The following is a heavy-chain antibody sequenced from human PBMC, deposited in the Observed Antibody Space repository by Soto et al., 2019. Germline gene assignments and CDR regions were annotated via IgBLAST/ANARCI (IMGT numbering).Heavy chain of an antibody. J-gene: IGHJ4*02. D-gene: IGHD2-21*02. CDR1: GGTFSSYA. V-gene: IGHV1-69*13. CDR3: ASAELAYCGGDCYPRPFDY. CDR2: IIPIFGTA. Sequence: GASVKVSCKASGGTFSSYAISWVRQAPGQGLEWMGGIIPIFGTANYAQKFQGRVTITADESTSTAYMELSSLRSEDTAVYYCASAELAYCGGDCYPRPFDYWGQGTLVTVSS.